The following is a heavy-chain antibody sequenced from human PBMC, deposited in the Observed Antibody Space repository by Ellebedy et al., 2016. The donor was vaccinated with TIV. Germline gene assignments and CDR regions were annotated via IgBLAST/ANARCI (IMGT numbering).Heavy chain of an antibody. D-gene: IGHD2-21*01. V-gene: IGHV3-13*01. CDR1: GFTFSSYD. J-gene: IGHJ4*03. CDR3: ARVRFGDTAVDY. Sequence: PSETLSLTCAASGFTFSSYDMHWVCQGTGKGLEWVSAIGTAGDTYYPGSVKGRFTISRENAKNSLYLQITSLRAEDTAVYYCARVRFGDTAVDYWGQGTLVTVSS. CDR2: IGTAGDT.